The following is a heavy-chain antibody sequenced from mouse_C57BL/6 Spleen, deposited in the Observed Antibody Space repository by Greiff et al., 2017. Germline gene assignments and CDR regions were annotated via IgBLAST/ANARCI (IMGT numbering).Heavy chain of an antibody. J-gene: IGHJ2*01. CDR1: GYTFTSYW. V-gene: IGHV1-50*01. Sequence: VQLQQSGAELVKPGASVKLSCKASGYTFTSYWMQWVKQRPGQGLEWIGEIDPSDSYTNYNQKFKGKATLTVDTSSSTAYMQLSSLTSEDSAVYYCARRYGFYFDYWGQGTTLTVSS. CDR2: IDPSDSYT. CDR3: ARRYGFYFDY. D-gene: IGHD1-1*01.